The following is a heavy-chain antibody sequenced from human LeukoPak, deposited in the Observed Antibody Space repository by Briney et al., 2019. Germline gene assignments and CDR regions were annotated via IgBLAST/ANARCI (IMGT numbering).Heavy chain of an antibody. CDR2: IIPIFGTA. Sequence: SAKVSCKASGGTFSSYAISWVRQAPGQGLEWMGGIIPIFGTANYAQKFQGRVTITADESTSTAYMELSSLRSEDTAVYYCAHKWGRYCSSTSCYAGGPFDYWGQGTLVTVSS. V-gene: IGHV1-69*01. J-gene: IGHJ4*02. CDR1: GGTFSSYA. CDR3: AHKWGRYCSSTSCYAGGPFDY. D-gene: IGHD2-2*01.